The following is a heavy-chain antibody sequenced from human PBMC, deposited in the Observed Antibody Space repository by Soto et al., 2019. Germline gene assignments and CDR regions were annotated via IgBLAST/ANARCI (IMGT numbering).Heavy chain of an antibody. V-gene: IGHV3-21*01. CDR1: GFALSSYS. J-gene: IGHJ3*01. CDR2: TFNFDGSL. D-gene: IGHD2-15*01. Sequence: EVQLVESGGRLVKPGGSLRLSCAASGFALSSYSIGWVRQAPGKGLEWVSFTFNFDGSLYYADSVKGRFAISRDNAKNSVYLQMNSLRAEDTAVYYCAREDGYCGGGGCFRSGFDLWGQGTVVTVSS. CDR3: AREDGYCGGGGCFRSGFDL.